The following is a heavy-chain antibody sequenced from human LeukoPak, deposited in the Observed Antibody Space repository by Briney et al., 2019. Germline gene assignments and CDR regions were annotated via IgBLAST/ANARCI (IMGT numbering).Heavy chain of an antibody. CDR3: ARDYYDSSGYYYGWFDP. Sequence: GGSLRLSCAASGFTFSDYYMSWIRQAPGKGLEWVSYISSSGSTIYYADSVKGRFTISRDNAKNSLYLQMNSLRAEDTAVYYCARDYYDSSGYYYGWFDPWGQGTLVTVSS. CDR1: GFTFSDYY. D-gene: IGHD3-22*01. J-gene: IGHJ5*02. V-gene: IGHV3-11*04. CDR2: ISSSGSTI.